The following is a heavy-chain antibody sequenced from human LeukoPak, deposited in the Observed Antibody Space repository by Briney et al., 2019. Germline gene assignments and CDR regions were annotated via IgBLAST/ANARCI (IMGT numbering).Heavy chain of an antibody. J-gene: IGHJ4*02. V-gene: IGHV4-31*03. CDR1: GGSISSGGYY. CDR2: IYYSGST. Sequence: SQTLSLTCTVSGGSISSGGYYWSWIRQHPGKGLEWIGSIYYSGSTNYNPSLQGRVTISLDTSRNQFSLKLSSVTAADTAVYYCARWDWNDGFQFDYWGQGTLVTVSS. D-gene: IGHD1-1*01. CDR3: ARWDWNDGFQFDY.